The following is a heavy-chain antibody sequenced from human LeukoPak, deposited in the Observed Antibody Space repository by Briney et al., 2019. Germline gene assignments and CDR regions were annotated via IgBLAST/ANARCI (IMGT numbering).Heavy chain of an antibody. Sequence: ASVKVSCKASGYTFTEYILHWVRQAPGQRPEWMGWIRAGNGDTTYSQNFQGRVTITTDTSASTVYMELSSLTSEDTGLYYCMRDDYGDTCYPGGYWGQGTLVTVSS. D-gene: IGHD4-17*01. CDR3: MRDDYGDTCYPGGY. CDR1: GYTFTEYI. J-gene: IGHJ4*02. CDR2: IRAGNGDT. V-gene: IGHV1-3*01.